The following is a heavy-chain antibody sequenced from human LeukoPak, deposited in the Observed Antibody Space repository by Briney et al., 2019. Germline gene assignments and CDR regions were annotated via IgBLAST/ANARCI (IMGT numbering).Heavy chain of an antibody. Sequence: ASVKVSCKASGYTFTSYGISWVRQAPGQGLEWMGWISAYNGNTDYAQKLQGRVTITADESTSTAYMELSSLRSEDTAVYYCARDSSGYTDYWGQGTLVTVSS. D-gene: IGHD3-22*01. CDR3: ARDSSGYTDY. J-gene: IGHJ4*02. V-gene: IGHV1-18*01. CDR2: ISAYNGNT. CDR1: GYTFTSYG.